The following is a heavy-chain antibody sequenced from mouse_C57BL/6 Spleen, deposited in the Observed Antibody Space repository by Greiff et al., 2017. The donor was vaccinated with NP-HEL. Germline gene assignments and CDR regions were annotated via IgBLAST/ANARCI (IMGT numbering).Heavy chain of an antibody. J-gene: IGHJ2*01. Sequence: EVKLVESGGGLVKPGGSLKLSCAASGFTFSSYAMSWVRQTPEKRLEWVATISDGGSYTYYPDNVKGRFTISRDNAKNNLYLQMSHLKSEDTAMYYCARDSPSLPHCDYWGQGTTLTVSS. CDR3: ARDSPSLPHCDY. D-gene: IGHD5-5*01. V-gene: IGHV5-4*01. CDR2: ISDGGSYT. CDR1: GFTFSSYA.